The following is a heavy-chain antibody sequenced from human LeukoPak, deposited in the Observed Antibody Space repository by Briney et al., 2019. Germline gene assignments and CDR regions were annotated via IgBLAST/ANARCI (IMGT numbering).Heavy chain of an antibody. CDR3: ARGRDGYKTAFDI. CDR2: IHYSGST. Sequence: SETLSLTCSVSGGSISKYYWSWVGQPPGKGREGFWYIHYSGSTNYHPSLRSRVAVSVDTSKNQFSLKLSSVTAADTALYFCARGRDGYKTAFDIWDQGTMVTVSS. D-gene: IGHD5-24*01. CDR1: GGSISKYY. V-gene: IGHV4-59*01. J-gene: IGHJ3*02.